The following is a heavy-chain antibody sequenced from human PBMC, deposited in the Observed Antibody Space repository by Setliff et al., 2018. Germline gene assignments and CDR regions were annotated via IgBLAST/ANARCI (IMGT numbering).Heavy chain of an antibody. CDR3: TTGPRDSRNYLTWLGT. D-gene: IGHD3-22*01. J-gene: IGHJ5*02. V-gene: IGHV3-15*01. Sequence: GGSLRLSCSVSGITFKNAWMTWIRQAPGKGPEWVGRIKSLSEGATTDYGAPAKVRFTISRDDSKNMIYLQMNNLKIEDTGFYYCTTGPRDSRNYLTWLGTWGQGTLVTVSS. CDR2: IKSLSEGATT. CDR1: GITFKNAW.